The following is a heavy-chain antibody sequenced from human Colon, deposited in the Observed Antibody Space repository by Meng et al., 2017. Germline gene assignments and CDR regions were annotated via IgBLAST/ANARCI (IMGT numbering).Heavy chain of an antibody. D-gene: IGHD1-26*01. CDR3: ARPIVGDGFDY. J-gene: IGHJ4*02. CDR2: ISGSGGST. V-gene: IGHV3-23*01. CDR1: GFTFSSYA. Sequence: GGSLRLSCAASGFTFSSYAMSWVRQAPGKGLEWVSAISGSGGSTYYADSVKGRFTISRDNAKNTLYLQMNSLRAEDTAVYYCARPIVGDGFDYWGQGTLVTGAS.